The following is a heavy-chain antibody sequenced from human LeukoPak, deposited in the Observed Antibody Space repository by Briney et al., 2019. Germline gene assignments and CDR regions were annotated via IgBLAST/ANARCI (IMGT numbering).Heavy chain of an antibody. CDR3: ALSAEKQLVYFDF. CDR1: GDTFSNYD. Sequence: ASVKVSCKASGDTFSNYDVTWVRQAPGQGLEWMGRIIPVFDTAKYAQNFQGRVTMTTDESSSTAYMELYSLRSEDTAVYYCALSAEKQLVYFDFGGKGTLVTVSS. V-gene: IGHV1-69*05. J-gene: IGHJ4*02. CDR2: IIPVFDTA. D-gene: IGHD6-13*01.